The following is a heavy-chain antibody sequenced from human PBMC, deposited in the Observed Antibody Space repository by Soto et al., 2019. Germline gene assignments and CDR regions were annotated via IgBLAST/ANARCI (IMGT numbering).Heavy chain of an antibody. D-gene: IGHD3-22*01. V-gene: IGHV3-23*01. CDR3: ATMNGYFEY. Sequence: PGGSLRLSCAGSGFRFSSYSMSWVRQTPGKGLEWVAAITATGDRTYYADSVTGRFTISRDNSKKTHYLQMTSLRAEDTAMYYCATMNGYFEYWGQGTPVTVSS. J-gene: IGHJ4*02. CDR2: ITATGDRT. CDR1: GFRFSSYS.